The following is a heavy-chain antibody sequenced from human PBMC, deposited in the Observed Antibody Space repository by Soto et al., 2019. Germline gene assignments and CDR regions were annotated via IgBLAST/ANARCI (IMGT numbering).Heavy chain of an antibody. CDR1: GYTFTSYY. CDR3: ARLTAASRRNWFDP. V-gene: IGHV1-46*01. Sequence: ASVKVPCKASGYTFTSYYMHWVRQAPGQGLEWMGVIDPSGGYTTYAQKFQGRVTMTRDTSTSTVYMELSSLRSEDTAVYYCARLTAASRRNWFDPWGQGTLVTVSS. CDR2: IDPSGGYT. J-gene: IGHJ5*02. D-gene: IGHD6-13*01.